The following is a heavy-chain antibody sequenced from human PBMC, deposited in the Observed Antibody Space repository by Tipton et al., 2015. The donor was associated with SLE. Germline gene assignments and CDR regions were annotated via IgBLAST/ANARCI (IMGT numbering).Heavy chain of an antibody. CDR3: ARTSGSYMDY. Sequence: TLSLTCTVSGYSISSGTYYWSWIRQPPGKGLEWIGYIYYSGSTNYNPSLKSRVTISVDTSKNQFSLRLSSVTAADTAVYYCARTSGSYMDYWGQGTLVTVSS. CDR2: IYYSGST. J-gene: IGHJ4*02. V-gene: IGHV4-61*01. CDR1: GYSISSGTYY. D-gene: IGHD3-10*01.